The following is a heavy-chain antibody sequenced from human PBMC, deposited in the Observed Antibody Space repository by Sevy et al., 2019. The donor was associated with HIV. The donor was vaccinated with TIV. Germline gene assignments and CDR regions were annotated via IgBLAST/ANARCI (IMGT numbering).Heavy chain of an antibody. V-gene: IGHV3-23*01. CDR2: ISGSGGST. J-gene: IGHJ1*01. Sequence: GWSLRLSCAASGFIFSGYVMSWVRQAPGKGLEWVSTISGSGGSTYYADSVKGRFAISRDNSKNTLDLEMNSLRVEDTAVYYCAKDASSSWTGGTFQHWGQGTLVTVSS. D-gene: IGHD6-13*01. CDR3: AKDASSSWTGGTFQH. CDR1: GFIFSGYV.